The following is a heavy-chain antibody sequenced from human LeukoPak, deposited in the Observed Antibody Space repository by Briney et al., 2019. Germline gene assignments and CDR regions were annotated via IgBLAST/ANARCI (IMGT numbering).Heavy chain of an antibody. CDR2: IYSSGST. D-gene: IGHD1-26*01. J-gene: IGHJ3*02. V-gene: IGHV4-59*08. CDR1: GGXISSYY. Sequence: SETLSLTCTVSGGXISSYYCSWIRQPPGKGLEWIGYIYSSGSTNSNPSLKSRVTISVDTSKSQFSLKMTSVTAADTAVYYCARQGSGGRAFDIWGQGTMVTVSS. CDR3: ARQGSGGRAFDI.